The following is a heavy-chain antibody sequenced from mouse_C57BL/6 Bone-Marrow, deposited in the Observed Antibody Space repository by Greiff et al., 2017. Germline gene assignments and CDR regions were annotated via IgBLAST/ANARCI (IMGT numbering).Heavy chain of an antibody. CDR1: GYTFTSYW. J-gene: IGHJ2*01. D-gene: IGHD1-1*01. CDR2: IDPSDSYT. CDR3: AREGVYDSSQYYFDY. Sequence: QVQLQQPGAELVMPGASVKLSCKASGYTFTSYWMHWVKQRPGQGLEWIGEIDPSDSYTNYNQKFKGKSTLTVDKSSSTAYMQLSSLTSEDSAVYYCAREGVYDSSQYYFDYWGQGTTLTVSS. V-gene: IGHV1-69*01.